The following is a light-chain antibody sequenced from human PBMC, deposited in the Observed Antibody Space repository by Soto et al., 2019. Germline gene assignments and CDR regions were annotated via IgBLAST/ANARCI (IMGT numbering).Light chain of an antibody. CDR1: LNVNSY. Sequence: EIVLTPCPAPLYLSPGERATLSCRASLNVNSYLAWYQQKPGQAPRLLIYDASNRAAGIPARFSGSGSGTDFTLTISSLEPEDFAIYYCQQRQYWPPITFGQGTKVDI. V-gene: IGKV3-11*01. CDR2: DAS. CDR3: QQRQYWPPIT. J-gene: IGKJ1*01.